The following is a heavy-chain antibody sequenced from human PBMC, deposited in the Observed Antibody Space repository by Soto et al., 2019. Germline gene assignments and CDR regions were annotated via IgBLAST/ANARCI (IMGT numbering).Heavy chain of an antibody. CDR1: GFTFDDYA. Sequence: GGSLRLSCTASGFTFDDYAMHWVRQGPGRGLEWVSGITWNSGKIAYADSVKGRFTIARDDDNNSLYLQMNSLRPEDSALYYCVKDSYADFHRVLSTAEYFFDYWGHGTLVTVSS. V-gene: IGHV3-9*01. D-gene: IGHD2-15*01. CDR3: VKDSYADFHRVLSTAEYFFDY. CDR2: ITWNSGKI. J-gene: IGHJ4*01.